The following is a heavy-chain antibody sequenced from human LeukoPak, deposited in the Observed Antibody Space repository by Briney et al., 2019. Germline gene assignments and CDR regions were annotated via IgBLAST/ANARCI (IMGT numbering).Heavy chain of an antibody. V-gene: IGHV1-18*01. CDR3: ARTGIAVAEAPFDY. CDR1: GYTFTSYG. CDR2: ISAYNGNT. J-gene: IGHJ4*02. Sequence: ASVKVSCKASGYTFTSYGISWVRQAPGQGLERMGWISAYNGNTNYAQKLQGRVTMTTDTSTSTAYMELRSLRSDDTAVYYCARTGIAVAEAPFDYWGQGTLVTVSS. D-gene: IGHD6-19*01.